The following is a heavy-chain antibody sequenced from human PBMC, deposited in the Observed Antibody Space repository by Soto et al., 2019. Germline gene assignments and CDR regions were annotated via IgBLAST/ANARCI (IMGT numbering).Heavy chain of an antibody. CDR2: INAGNGNT. CDR3: ARDNCSGGSCKPGDY. D-gene: IGHD2-15*01. Sequence: ASVKVSCKASGYTFTSYAMHWVRQAPGQRLEWMGWINAGNGNTKYSQKFQGRVTITTDTSTSTAYMELRSLRSDDTAVYYCARDNCSGGSCKPGDYWGQGTLVTVSS. J-gene: IGHJ4*02. V-gene: IGHV1-3*01. CDR1: GYTFTSYA.